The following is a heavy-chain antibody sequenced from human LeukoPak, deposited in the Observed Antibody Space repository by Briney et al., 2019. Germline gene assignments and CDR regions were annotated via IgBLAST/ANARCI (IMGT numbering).Heavy chain of an antibody. CDR1: GYTLTELS. CDR3: VTLGWFGEACGMDV. CDR2: FDPEDGET. V-gene: IGHV1-24*01. J-gene: IGHJ6*02. Sequence: ASVKVSCKVSGYTLTELSIHWVRQAPGKGLEWMGGFDPEDGETIYAQKFQGRVTMTEDTSTDTAYMELSSLRSEDTAVYYCVTLGWFGEACGMDVWGQGTTVTASS. D-gene: IGHD3-10*01.